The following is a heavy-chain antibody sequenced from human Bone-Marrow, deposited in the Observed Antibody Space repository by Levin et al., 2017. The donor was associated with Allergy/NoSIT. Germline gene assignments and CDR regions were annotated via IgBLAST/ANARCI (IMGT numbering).Heavy chain of an antibody. V-gene: IGHV1-8*01. CDR2: MNPNSGNT. CDR1: GYTFISYD. J-gene: IGHJ3*01. CDR3: ARDKRESRLLEWHRADAFDV. D-gene: IGHD3-3*01. Sequence: ASVKVSCKASGYTFISYDIHWVRQAPGQGVEWMGWMNPNSGNTGYAHPFLDRVTMTRDTSTSTAYMELSSLRSDDTAVYYCARDKRESRLLEWHRADAFDVWGQGTVVTVSS.